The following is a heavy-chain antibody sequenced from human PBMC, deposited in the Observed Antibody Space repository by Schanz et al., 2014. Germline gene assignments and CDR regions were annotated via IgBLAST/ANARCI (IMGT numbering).Heavy chain of an antibody. V-gene: IGHV3-30*04. CDR2: ISTDGTNT. D-gene: IGHD6-13*01. Sequence: QVQLVESGGGVVQPGRSLRLSCAASGFTFRGHAMHWVRQAPGKGLEKVAAISTDGTNTYYAASVRGRFTISRDNSKNTVYLQMDSLRSEDTAVYYCVREVGAAAGLAWGLDYWGRGTLVTVSS. J-gene: IGHJ4*02. CDR1: GFTFRGHA. CDR3: VREVGAAAGLAWGLDY.